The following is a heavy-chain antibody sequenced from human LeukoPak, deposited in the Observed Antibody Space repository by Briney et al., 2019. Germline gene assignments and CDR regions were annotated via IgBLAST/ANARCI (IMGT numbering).Heavy chain of an antibody. J-gene: IGHJ4*02. Sequence: GESLKISCKGSGYSFTNYWIGWVRQMPGKGLEWMGIIYPGDSDTRYSPSFQGQVTISADKSISTAYLQWSSLKASDTAMYYCARDTILGATRGYFDYWGQGTLVTVSS. CDR1: GYSFTNYW. CDR3: ARDTILGATRGYFDY. V-gene: IGHV5-51*01. CDR2: IYPGDSDT. D-gene: IGHD1-26*01.